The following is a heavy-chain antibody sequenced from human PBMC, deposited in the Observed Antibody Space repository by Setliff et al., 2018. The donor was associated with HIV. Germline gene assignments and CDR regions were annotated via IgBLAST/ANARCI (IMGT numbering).Heavy chain of an antibody. Sequence: SETLSLTCTVSGGSISSGGYYWSWIRQHPGKGLEWIGYIYYSGSTYYNPSLKSRVTISVDTSKNQFSLKLSSATAADTAVYFCAREIYGGNSRPFDYWGQGTLVTVSS. J-gene: IGHJ4*02. CDR1: GGSISSGGYY. CDR3: AREIYGGNSRPFDY. CDR2: IYYSGST. D-gene: IGHD4-17*01. V-gene: IGHV4-31*03.